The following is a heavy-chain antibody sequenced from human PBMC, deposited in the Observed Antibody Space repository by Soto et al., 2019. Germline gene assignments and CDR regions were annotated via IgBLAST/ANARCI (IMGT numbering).Heavy chain of an antibody. CDR3: ARKRIFGVVIDY. CDR1: GGSFSGYY. CDR2: INHSGST. D-gene: IGHD3-3*01. V-gene: IGHV4-34*01. Sequence: QVQLQQWGAGLLKPSETLSLTCAVYGGSFSGYYWSWIRQPPGKGLEWIGEINHSGSTNYNPSLKSRVTISVDTSKNQFSLKLSSVTAADTAVYYCARKRIFGVVIDYWGQGTLVTVSS. J-gene: IGHJ4*02.